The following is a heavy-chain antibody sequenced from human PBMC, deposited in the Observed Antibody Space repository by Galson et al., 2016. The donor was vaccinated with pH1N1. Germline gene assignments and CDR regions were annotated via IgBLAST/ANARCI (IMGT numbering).Heavy chain of an antibody. J-gene: IGHJ6*03. V-gene: IGHV5-51*01. CDR1: GYIFTHYW. Sequence: QSGAEVKQPGESLKISCEGSGYIFTHYWIGWVRQMPGRGLELMGIIYPGDSDTRYSPSFQGRVTISVDKSINIAYLNWSNLKASDTAIYFCARISASSDGRAQYYMDVWGKGTTVTVSS. CDR3: ARISASSDGRAQYYMDV. D-gene: IGHD5-24*01. CDR2: IYPGDSDT.